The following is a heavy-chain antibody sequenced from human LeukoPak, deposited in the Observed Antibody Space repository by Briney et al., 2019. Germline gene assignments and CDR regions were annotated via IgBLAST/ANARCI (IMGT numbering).Heavy chain of an antibody. Sequence: GGSLRLSCAASGFTFSNAWMNWVRQAPGKGLEWVGRIKSKTDGGTTDYAAPVKGRFTISRDDSKNTLYLQMNSLKTEDTAVYYCVQMVYATPPFDYWGQGTLVTVSS. D-gene: IGHD2-8*01. J-gene: IGHJ4*02. CDR2: IKSKTDGGTT. V-gene: IGHV3-15*07. CDR1: GFTFSNAW. CDR3: VQMVYATPPFDY.